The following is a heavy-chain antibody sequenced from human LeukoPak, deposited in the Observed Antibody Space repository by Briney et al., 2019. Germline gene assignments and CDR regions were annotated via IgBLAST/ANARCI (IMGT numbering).Heavy chain of an antibody. CDR3: ARASVSDTGRKFDL. Sequence: GGSLRLSCAASGFSFSDYSMNWVRQAPGKVLEWVSSINSGGGHFRYYAESVKGRFIISKDNAKKSVFLQMNSLRAEDTALYYCARASVSDTGRKFDLWGQGALVTVSS. D-gene: IGHD5/OR15-5a*01. CDR2: INSGGGHFR. V-gene: IGHV3-21*01. CDR1: GFSFSDYS. J-gene: IGHJ4*02.